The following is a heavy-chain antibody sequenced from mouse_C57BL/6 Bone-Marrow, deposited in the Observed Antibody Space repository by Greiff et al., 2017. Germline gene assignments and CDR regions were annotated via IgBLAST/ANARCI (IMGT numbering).Heavy chain of an antibody. Sequence: VQVVESGPGLVQPSQSLSITCTVSGFSLTSYGVHWVRQSPGKGLEWLGVIWSGGSTDYNAAFISRLSISKDNSKSQVFFKMNSLQADDTAIYYCARKEDYGSAYAMDYWGQGTSVTVSS. D-gene: IGHD1-1*01. J-gene: IGHJ4*01. CDR3: ARKEDYGSAYAMDY. CDR1: GFSLTSYG. CDR2: IWSGGST. V-gene: IGHV2-2*01.